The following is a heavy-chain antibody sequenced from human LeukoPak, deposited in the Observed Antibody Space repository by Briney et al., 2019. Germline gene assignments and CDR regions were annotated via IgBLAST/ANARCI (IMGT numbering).Heavy chain of an antibody. CDR3: ARGKVVVVPAAISDAFDI. CDR2: IIPIFGTA. J-gene: IGHJ3*02. Sequence: GASVKVSCKASGGTFSSYAISWVRQAPGQGLEWMGGIIPIFGTANYAQKFQGRVTITTDESTSTAYMELSSLRSEDTAVYYCARGKVVVVPAAISDAFDIWGQGTMVTVSS. D-gene: IGHD2-2*01. CDR1: GGTFSSYA. V-gene: IGHV1-69*05.